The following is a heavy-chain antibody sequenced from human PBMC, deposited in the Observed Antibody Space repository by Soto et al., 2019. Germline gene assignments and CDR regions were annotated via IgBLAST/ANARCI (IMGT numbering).Heavy chain of an antibody. V-gene: IGHV3-23*01. J-gene: IGHJ3*02. Sequence: HPGGSLRLSCAASGFTFSSYAMSWVRQAPGKGLEWVSAISGSGGSTYYADSVKGRFTISRDNSKNTLYLQMNSLRAEDTAVYYCAKDLVTIFGVVNVLEAFDIWGQGTMVTVSS. CDR3: AKDLVTIFGVVNVLEAFDI. CDR2: ISGSGGST. D-gene: IGHD3-3*01. CDR1: GFTFSSYA.